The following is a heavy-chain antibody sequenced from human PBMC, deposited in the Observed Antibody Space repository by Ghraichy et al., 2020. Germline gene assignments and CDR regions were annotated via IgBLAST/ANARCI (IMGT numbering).Heavy chain of an antibody. D-gene: IGHD6-19*01. CDR1: GFTFSRSW. CDR3: ARGQWLALYYFDY. CDR2: IKQDGSEK. V-gene: IGHV3-7*04. Sequence: GGSLRLSCAASGFTFSRSWMSWVRPAPGKGLEWVANIKQDGSEKYYVDSVKGRFTISRDNAKNSLYLQMNSLRAEDTAVYYCARGQWLALYYFDYWGQGALVTVSS. J-gene: IGHJ4*02.